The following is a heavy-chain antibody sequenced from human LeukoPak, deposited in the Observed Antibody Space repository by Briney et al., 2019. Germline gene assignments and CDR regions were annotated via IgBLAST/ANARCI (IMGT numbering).Heavy chain of an antibody. CDR1: GASISSGGYS. J-gene: IGHJ5*02. D-gene: IGHD3-3*01. CDR3: ARVRYYDSNWFDP. Sequence: PSQTLSLTCAVSGASISSGGYSWSWIRQPPGKGLEWIGYIYHSGSTYYNPSLKSRVTISVDTSKNQFSLKLSSVTAADTAVYYCARVRYYDSNWFDPWGQGTLVTVSS. V-gene: IGHV4-30-2*01. CDR2: IYHSGST.